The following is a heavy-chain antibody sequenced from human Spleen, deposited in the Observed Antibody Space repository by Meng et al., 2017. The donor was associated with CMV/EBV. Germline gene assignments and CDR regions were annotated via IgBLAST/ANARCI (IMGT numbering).Heavy chain of an antibody. D-gene: IGHD3-16*01. Sequence: VKLVRAGAEVKKPGVSVKVSCKASGYTFTRYGISWVRQAPGQGLEWMGGIIPIFGTATYAQKFQGRVTIPADESTRTAYMERSSLRSEDTAVYYGAREGTRPVGGTFDYWGQGTLVTVSS. CDR1: GYTFTRYG. V-gene: IGHV1-69*13. CDR2: IIPIFGTA. J-gene: IGHJ4*02. CDR3: AREGTRPVGGTFDY.